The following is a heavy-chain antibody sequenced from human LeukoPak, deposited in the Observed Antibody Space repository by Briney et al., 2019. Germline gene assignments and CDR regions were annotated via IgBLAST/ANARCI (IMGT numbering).Heavy chain of an antibody. Sequence: GASVKVSCKPSGYTFTGYYMHWVRQAPGQGLEWMGRINPNGGGTSYAQKFQGRVTMTRDTSISTAYMELSRLRSDDTAVYYCARVFAYAYGSGSYTLDYWGQRTLVTVSS. V-gene: IGHV1-2*06. J-gene: IGHJ4*02. CDR1: GYTFTGYY. CDR3: ARVFAYAYGSGSYTLDY. CDR2: INPNGGGT. D-gene: IGHD3-10*01.